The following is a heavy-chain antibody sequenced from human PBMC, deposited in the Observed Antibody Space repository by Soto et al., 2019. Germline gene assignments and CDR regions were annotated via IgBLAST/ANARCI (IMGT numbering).Heavy chain of an antibody. D-gene: IGHD2-8*01. Sequence: ASVKVSCKASGYTFTGYYIHWVRQAPGQGLEWMGWINPNSGGTNYAQKLQGRVTMTTDTSTSTAYMELRSLRSDDTAVYYCARDGVDIVLMVYAADFDYWGQGTLVTVSS. CDR1: GYTFTGYY. J-gene: IGHJ4*02. V-gene: IGHV1-2*02. CDR2: INPNSGGT. CDR3: ARDGVDIVLMVYAADFDY.